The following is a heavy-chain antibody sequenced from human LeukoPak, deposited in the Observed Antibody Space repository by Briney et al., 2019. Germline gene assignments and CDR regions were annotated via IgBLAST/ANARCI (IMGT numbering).Heavy chain of an antibody. CDR2: ISSSSTTI. CDR1: GFTLRSYS. J-gene: IGHJ3*02. CDR3: VRDFKMSFDAFDI. D-gene: IGHD5-24*01. V-gene: IGHV3-48*01. Sequence: PGESLRLSCAASGFTLRSYSINWVRQAPGKGLEWVSYISSSSTTIYYADSVKGRFTISRDNAKNSLYLQMNSLRVDDTAIYYCVRDFKMSFDAFDIWGQGTMVTVSS.